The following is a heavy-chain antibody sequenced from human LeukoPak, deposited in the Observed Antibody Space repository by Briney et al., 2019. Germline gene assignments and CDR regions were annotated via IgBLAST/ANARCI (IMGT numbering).Heavy chain of an antibody. V-gene: IGHV4-34*01. CDR1: GGSFSGYY. J-gene: IGHJ3*02. CDR3: AGSYGDYGDI. Sequence: SETLSLTCAVYGGSFSGYYWSWIRQPPGKGLEWIGEINHSGSTNYNPSLKSRVNISVDTSKNQFSLKLRSVTAADTAVYYCAGSYGDYGDICGQGAMVTVSS. D-gene: IGHD4-17*01. CDR2: INHSGST.